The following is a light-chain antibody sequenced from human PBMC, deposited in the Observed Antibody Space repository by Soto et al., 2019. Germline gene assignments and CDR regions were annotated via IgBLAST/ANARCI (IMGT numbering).Light chain of an antibody. CDR2: SDN. CDR3: AAWDDSLSGWV. CDR1: SSDVGGYKY. J-gene: IGLJ3*02. Sequence: QSALTQPASVSGSPGQSITISCTGTSSDVGGYKYVSWYLQLPGTAPKLIIYSDNQRPSGVPVRFSASKSGSSASLAISGLQSEDEADYYCAAWDDSLSGWVFGGGTKLTVL. V-gene: IGLV2-14*03.